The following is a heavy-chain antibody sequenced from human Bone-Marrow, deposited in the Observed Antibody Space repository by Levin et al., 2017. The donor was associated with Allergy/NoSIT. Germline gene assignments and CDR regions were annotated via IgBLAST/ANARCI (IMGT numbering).Heavy chain of an antibody. CDR2: INHSGST. V-gene: IGHV4-34*01. D-gene: IGHD4-17*01. J-gene: IGHJ5*02. CDR1: GGSFSGYY. CDR3: ASHYGDYSDP. Sequence: ASETLSLTCAVYGGSFSGYYWSWIRQPPGKGLEWIGEINHSGSTNYNPSLKSRVTISVDTSKNQFSLKLSSVTAADTAVYYCASHYGDYSDPWGQGTLVTVSS.